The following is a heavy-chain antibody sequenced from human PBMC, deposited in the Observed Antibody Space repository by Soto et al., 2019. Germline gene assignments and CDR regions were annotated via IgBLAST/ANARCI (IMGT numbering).Heavy chain of an antibody. CDR2: INPSGGST. CDR3: ARERGYCSSTSCSAYGMDV. CDR1: GYTFTSYY. D-gene: IGHD2-2*03. V-gene: IGHV1-46*01. J-gene: IGHJ6*02. Sequence: QVQLVQSGAEVKKPGASVKVSCKASGYTFTSYYMHWVRQAPGQGLAWMGIINPSGGSTSYAQKFQGGVTMTRDTSTSTVYMELSSLRSEDTAVYYCARERGYCSSTSCSAYGMDVGGQGTTVTVSS.